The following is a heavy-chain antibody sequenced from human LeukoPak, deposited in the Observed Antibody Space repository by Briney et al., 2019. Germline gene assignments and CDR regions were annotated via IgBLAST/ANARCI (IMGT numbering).Heavy chain of an antibody. J-gene: IGHJ5*02. CDR2: IRSDGSSK. V-gene: IGHV3-30*02. CDR1: GFTFSSFG. CDR3: ARDRAVSDDRWSLDP. Sequence: GGSLRLSCAASGFTFSSFGLHWVRQAPGKGLEWVALIRSDGSSKNYADSVKGRFTISRDTSKNTVHLQMNNLRAEDTAVYYCARDRAVSDDRWSLDPWGQGTLVTVSS. D-gene: IGHD4-23*01.